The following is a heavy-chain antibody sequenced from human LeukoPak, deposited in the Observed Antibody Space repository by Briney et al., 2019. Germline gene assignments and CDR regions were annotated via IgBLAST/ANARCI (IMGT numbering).Heavy chain of an antibody. CDR3: ARGAEYSSGWYVN. J-gene: IGHJ4*02. V-gene: IGHV4-59*01. D-gene: IGHD6-19*01. Sequence: KSSETLSLTCTVSGGSISSYYWSWIRQPPGKGLEWIGYIYYSGSTNYNPSLKSRVTISVDTSKNQFSLKLSSVTAADTAVYYCARGAEYSSGWYVNWGQGTLVTVSS. CDR1: GGSISSYY. CDR2: IYYSGST.